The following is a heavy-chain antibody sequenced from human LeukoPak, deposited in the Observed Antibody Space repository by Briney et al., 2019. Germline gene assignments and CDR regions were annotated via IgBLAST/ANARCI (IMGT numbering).Heavy chain of an antibody. CDR3: ARVGAVQVDAFDI. CDR2: FYSGGTT. J-gene: IGHJ3*02. CDR1: GFTVSSNY. V-gene: IGHV3-53*01. D-gene: IGHD1-1*01. Sequence: PGGSLRLSCAASGFTVSSNYMSWVRQARGNGLEWVSVFYSGGTTYYADSVKGRFTISRDNSKNTLYLQMNSLRAEDTAVYYCARVGAVQVDAFDIWGQGTMVTVSS.